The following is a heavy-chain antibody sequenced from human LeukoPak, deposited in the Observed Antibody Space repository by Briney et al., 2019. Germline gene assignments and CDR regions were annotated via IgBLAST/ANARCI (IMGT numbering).Heavy chain of an antibody. CDR1: GLTFSDYW. D-gene: IGHD1-7*01. V-gene: IGHV3-7*01. J-gene: IGHJ4*02. CDR3: ATNWHYRFDY. Sequence: SGGSLRLSCAASGLTFSDYWMSWVRQAPGKGLEWVANIQGDGGLIHYVDSVKGRFTISRDNAKNPLYLQMSSLRAEDTAVYYCATNWHYRFDYWGQGTLVTVSS. CDR2: IQGDGGLI.